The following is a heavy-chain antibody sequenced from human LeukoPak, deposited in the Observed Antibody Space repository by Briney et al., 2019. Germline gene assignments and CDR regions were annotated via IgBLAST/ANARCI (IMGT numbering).Heavy chain of an antibody. CDR3: ASSSGWSTWGDY. J-gene: IGHJ4*02. CDR1: GFTFSSYA. Sequence: PGGSLRLSCAASGFTFSSYAMHWVRQAPGKGLEWVAVISYDGSNKYYADSVKGRFTIYRDNPKNTLYLQMNSLRAEDTAVYYCASSSGWSTWGDYWGQGTLVTVPS. D-gene: IGHD6-19*01. V-gene: IGHV3-30-3*01. CDR2: ISYDGSNK.